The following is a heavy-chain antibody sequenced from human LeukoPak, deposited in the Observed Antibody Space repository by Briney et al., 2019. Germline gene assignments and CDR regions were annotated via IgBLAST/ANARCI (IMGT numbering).Heavy chain of an antibody. V-gene: IGHV3-23*01. CDR3: AKRERYFDWLLPVFDY. CDR2: ISGSGGST. Sequence: GGSPRLSCAASGFTFSSYAMSWVRQAPGKGLEWVSAISGSGGSTYYADSVKGRFTISRDNSKNTLYLQMNSLRAEDTAVYYCAKRERYFDWLLPVFDYWGQGTLVTVSS. J-gene: IGHJ4*02. CDR1: GFTFSSYA. D-gene: IGHD3-9*01.